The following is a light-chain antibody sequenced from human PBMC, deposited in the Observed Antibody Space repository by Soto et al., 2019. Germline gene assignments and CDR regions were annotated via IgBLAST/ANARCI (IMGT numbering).Light chain of an antibody. V-gene: IGKV3-20*01. CDR1: QSVSSSY. CDR2: GAY. CDR3: QQYGSSAWT. Sequence: DIVLTQSPGTLSLSPGERCTLSCRASQSVSSSYVTWYQQKAGQDPRILIYGAYSRATGIPDRFSGSGCGKDFTLNISRLEPEVVVVYYCQQYGSSAWTFGQGTQVEIK. J-gene: IGKJ1*01.